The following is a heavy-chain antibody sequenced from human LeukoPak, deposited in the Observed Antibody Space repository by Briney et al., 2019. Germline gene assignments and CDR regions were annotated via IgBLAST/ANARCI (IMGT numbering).Heavy chain of an antibody. Sequence: SETLSLTCAVSGGSFSGYYWTWIRQPPGKGLEWIGEINHSGSANYNPSLKSRVTISLDTSKNQFSLNLSSVTAADTAVYYCAKYYYDSSGYPASGMDAFDIWGQGTMVTVSS. CDR3: AKYYYDSSGYPASGMDAFDI. CDR1: GGSFSGYY. D-gene: IGHD3-22*01. J-gene: IGHJ3*02. CDR2: INHSGSA. V-gene: IGHV4-34*01.